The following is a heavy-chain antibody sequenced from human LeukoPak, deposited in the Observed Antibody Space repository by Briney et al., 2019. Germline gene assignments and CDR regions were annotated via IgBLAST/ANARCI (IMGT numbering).Heavy chain of an antibody. CDR2: IATDGTI. J-gene: IGHJ4*02. V-gene: IGHV3-48*03. CDR3: ARTDCSGGSCYSEPFDY. D-gene: IGHD2-15*01. Sequence: GGSLRLSCVASGFILSSSEMNWVRQAPGKGLEWVSFIATDGTIYYADSVKGRFTLSRDNAKNSLYLQMNSLRAEDTAVYYCARTDCSGGSCYSEPFDYWGQGTLVTVSS. CDR1: GFILSSSE.